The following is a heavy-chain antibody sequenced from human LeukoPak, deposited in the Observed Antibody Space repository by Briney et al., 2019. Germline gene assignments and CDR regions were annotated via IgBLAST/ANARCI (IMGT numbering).Heavy chain of an antibody. CDR3: ARVRRYSYDNYYYGMDV. CDR2: ISYDGSNK. D-gene: IGHD5-18*01. Sequence: GRSLRLSCAASGFTFSSYGMHWVRQAPGKGLGWVAVISYDGSNKYYADSVKGRFTISRDNSKDTLYLQMNSLRAEDTAVYYCARVRRYSYDNYYYGMDVWGQGTTVTVSS. V-gene: IGHV3-30*03. CDR1: GFTFSSYG. J-gene: IGHJ6*02.